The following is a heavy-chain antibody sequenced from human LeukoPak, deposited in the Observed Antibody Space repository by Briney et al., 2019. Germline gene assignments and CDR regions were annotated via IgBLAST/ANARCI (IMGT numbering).Heavy chain of an antibody. CDR3: ARRVRSGWYYFDY. V-gene: IGHV4-34*01. CDR1: GGSFSGYY. D-gene: IGHD6-19*01. Sequence: PSETLSLTCAVYGGSFSGYYWSWIRQPPGKGLEWIGEINHSGSTNYNPSLKSRVTISVDTSKNQFSLKLSSVTAADTAVYYCARRVRSGWYYFDYWGQGTLVTVSS. CDR2: INHSGST. J-gene: IGHJ4*02.